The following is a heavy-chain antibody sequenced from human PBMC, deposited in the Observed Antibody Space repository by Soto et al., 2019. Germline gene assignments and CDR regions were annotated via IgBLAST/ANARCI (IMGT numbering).Heavy chain of an antibody. J-gene: IGHJ4*02. Sequence: PSETLSLTCTVSGGSISSGGYYWSWIRQHPGKGLEWIGYIYYSGSTYYNPSLKSRVTISVDTSKNQFSLKLSSVTAADTAVYYCARDGYPPSGFDYWGQGTLVTVSS. D-gene: IGHD5-12*01. CDR2: IYYSGST. V-gene: IGHV4-31*03. CDR1: GGSISSGGYY. CDR3: ARDGYPPSGFDY.